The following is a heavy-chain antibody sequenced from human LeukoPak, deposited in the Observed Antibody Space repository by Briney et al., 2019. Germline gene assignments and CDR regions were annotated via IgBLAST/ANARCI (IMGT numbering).Heavy chain of an antibody. D-gene: IGHD1-14*01. CDR2: IYTSGST. CDR1: GGSISSYY. CDR3: ARDLLQTARVDNWFDP. Sequence: PSETLSLTCTVSGGSISSYYWSWIRQPAGKGLEWIGRIYTSGSTNYNPSLKSRVTMSVDTSKNQFSLKLSSVTAADTAVYYCARDLLQTARVDNWFDPWGQGTLVTVSS. V-gene: IGHV4-4*07. J-gene: IGHJ5*02.